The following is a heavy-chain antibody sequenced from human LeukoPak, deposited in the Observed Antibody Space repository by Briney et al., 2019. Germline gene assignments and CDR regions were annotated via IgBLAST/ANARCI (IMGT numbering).Heavy chain of an antibody. CDR2: IYYSGST. V-gene: IGHV4-39*07. D-gene: IGHD6-13*01. CDR3: ARAIAAAGVGFDY. Sequence: SETLSLTCTVSGGSISSSSYYWGWIRQPPGKGLEWIGSIYYSGSTYYNPSLKSRVTISVDTSKNQFSLKLSSVTAADTAVYYCARAIAAAGVGFDYWGQGTLVTVSS. J-gene: IGHJ4*02. CDR1: GGSISSSSYY.